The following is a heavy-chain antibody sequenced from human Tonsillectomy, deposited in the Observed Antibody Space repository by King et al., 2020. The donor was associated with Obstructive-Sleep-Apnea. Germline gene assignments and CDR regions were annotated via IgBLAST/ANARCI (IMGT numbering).Heavy chain of an antibody. Sequence: VQLVESGGGLVQPGGSLRLSCAASGFTFSSYAMSWVRQAPGKGLEWFSAISGSGGSTYYADSVKGRFTISRDNSKNTLYLQMNSLRAEDTAVYYCAKDRALYYYDSSGDAFDIWGQGTMVTVSS. V-gene: IGHV3-23*04. CDR2: ISGSGGST. CDR3: AKDRALYYYDSSGDAFDI. J-gene: IGHJ3*02. D-gene: IGHD3-22*01. CDR1: GFTFSSYA.